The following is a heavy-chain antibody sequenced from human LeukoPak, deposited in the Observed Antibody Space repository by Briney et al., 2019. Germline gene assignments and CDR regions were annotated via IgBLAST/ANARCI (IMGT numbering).Heavy chain of an antibody. J-gene: IGHJ5*02. V-gene: IGHV4-61*02. CDR2: IYTSGST. Sequence: SETLSLTCTVSGGSISSGSYYWSWIRQPAGKGLEWIGRIYTSGSTNYNPSLKSRVTMSVDTSKNQFSLKLSSVTAADTAVYYCARDSINYYGSGSYFEVDPWGQGTLVTVSS. D-gene: IGHD3-10*01. CDR1: GGSISSGSYY. CDR3: ARDSINYYGSGSYFEVDP.